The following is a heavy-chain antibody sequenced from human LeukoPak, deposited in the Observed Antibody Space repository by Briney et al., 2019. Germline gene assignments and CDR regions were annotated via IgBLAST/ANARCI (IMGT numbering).Heavy chain of an antibody. D-gene: IGHD6-19*01. CDR3: ARHRRKRIAVAFDY. J-gene: IGHJ4*02. V-gene: IGHV4-39*01. CDR1: GGSISSSSYY. CDR2: IYYSGST. Sequence: SETLSLTCTVSGGSISSSSYYWGWIRQPPGKGLEWIGSIYYSGSTYYNPSLKSRVTISVDTSKNQFSLKLSSVTAADTAVYYCARHRRKRIAVAFDYWGQGTLVTVSS.